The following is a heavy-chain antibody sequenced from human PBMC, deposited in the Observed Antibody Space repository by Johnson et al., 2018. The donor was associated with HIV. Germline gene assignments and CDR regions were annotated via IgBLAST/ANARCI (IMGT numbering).Heavy chain of an antibody. D-gene: IGHD2-21*01. J-gene: IGHJ3*02. CDR2: ISYDGSNK. V-gene: IGHV3-30*19. Sequence: GGVVQPGGSLRLSCAASGFTFSSYGMHWVRQAPGKGLEWVAFISYDGSNKYYADSVKGRFTISRDNSKNTLYLQMNSLRAEDTAVYYCARERRAGVKGAFDIWGQGTMVTVSS. CDR3: ARERRAGVKGAFDI. CDR1: GFTFSSYG.